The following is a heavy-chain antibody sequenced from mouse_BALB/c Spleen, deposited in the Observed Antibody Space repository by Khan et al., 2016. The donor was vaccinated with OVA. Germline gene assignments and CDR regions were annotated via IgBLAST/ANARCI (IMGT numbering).Heavy chain of an antibody. CDR1: GYTFTNYG. J-gene: IGHJ4*01. CDR3: ARPPYFSYTLDH. V-gene: IGHV9-3-1*01. D-gene: IGHD2-10*01. Sequence: QVQLKQSGPELKKPGETVKISCKASGYTFTNYGMNWVQQSPGKALKWMGWINTYTGEPTYADDFKGRFVFSLETSASTAYLQINNLTNEDTATYFCARPPYFSYTLDHWGQGTSVTVSS. CDR2: INTYTGEP.